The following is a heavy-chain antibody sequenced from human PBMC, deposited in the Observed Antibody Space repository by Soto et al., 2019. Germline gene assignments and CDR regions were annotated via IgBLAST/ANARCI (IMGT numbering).Heavy chain of an antibody. CDR2: IYPGDSDT. V-gene: IGHV5-51*01. Sequence: GESLKISCKSYGYSFTTYWIGWVRQMPGKGLEWMGIIYPGDSDTRYSPSFQGQVTISADKSISTAYLQWSSLKASDTAMYYCARQADSYGFYDYWGQGTLVTVSS. CDR3: ARQADSYGFYDY. CDR1: GYSFTTYW. J-gene: IGHJ4*02. D-gene: IGHD5-18*01.